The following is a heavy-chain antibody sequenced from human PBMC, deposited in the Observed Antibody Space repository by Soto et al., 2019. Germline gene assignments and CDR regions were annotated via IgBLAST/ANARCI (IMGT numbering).Heavy chain of an antibody. J-gene: IGHJ6*02. CDR1: GGSISSSNW. CDR2: IYHSGST. CDR3: ARAGVTPLDYYGMDV. D-gene: IGHD4-4*01. Sequence: SETLSLTCAVSGGSISSSNWWSWVRQPPGKGLEWIGEIYHSGSTNYNPSLKSRVTISVDKSKNQFSLKLSSVTAADTAVYYFARAGVTPLDYYGMDVWGQGTTVTVSS. V-gene: IGHV4-4*02.